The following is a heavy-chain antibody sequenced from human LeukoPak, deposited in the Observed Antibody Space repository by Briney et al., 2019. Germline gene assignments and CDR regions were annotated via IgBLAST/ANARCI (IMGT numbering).Heavy chain of an antibody. J-gene: IGHJ6*03. CDR2: INHSGST. Sequence: SETLSLTCAVYGGSFSGYYWSWIRQPLGKGLEWIGEINHSGSTNYNPSLKSRVTISVDTSKNQFSLKLSSVTAADTAVYYCARGGPRITMIVVPMDVWGKGTTVTVSS. V-gene: IGHV4-34*01. D-gene: IGHD3-22*01. CDR3: ARGGPRITMIVVPMDV. CDR1: GGSFSGYY.